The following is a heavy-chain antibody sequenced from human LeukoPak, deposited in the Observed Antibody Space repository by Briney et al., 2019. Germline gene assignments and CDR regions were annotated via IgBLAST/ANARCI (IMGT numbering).Heavy chain of an antibody. Sequence: SETLSLTCTVSARSISSYYWSWIRHPAGGGLEWIGRISTSGSTNYSPSLKSRVTMSVDTSKNQFSLKLSSVTAADTAVYYCARVYYGSGRKGYYYYMDVWGKGTTVTVSS. CDR3: ARVYYGSGRKGYYYYMDV. CDR2: ISTSGST. V-gene: IGHV4-4*07. CDR1: ARSISSYY. J-gene: IGHJ6*03. D-gene: IGHD3-10*01.